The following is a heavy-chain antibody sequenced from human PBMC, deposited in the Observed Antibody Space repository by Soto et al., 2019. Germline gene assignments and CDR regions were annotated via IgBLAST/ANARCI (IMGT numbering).Heavy chain of an antibody. Sequence: GGTLRLSCAASGFTFSSYWMHWIRQAPRKRLVRVSRINSEGSYTSYADSEKGRFTISRDNAKNTLYLQMTSLCADATAVYYCARDSQWLPWGQGTLVTVSS. D-gene: IGHD6-19*01. V-gene: IGHV3-74*01. CDR3: ARDSQWLP. CDR1: GFTFSSYW. CDR2: INSEGSYT. J-gene: IGHJ5*02.